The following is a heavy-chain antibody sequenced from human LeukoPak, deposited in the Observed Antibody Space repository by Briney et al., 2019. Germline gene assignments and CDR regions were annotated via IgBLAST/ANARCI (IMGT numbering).Heavy chain of an antibody. CDR2: INHDGSGK. Sequence: PGGSLRLSCAASGFTFSSYWMTWVRQAPGKGLEWVANINHDGSGKYYVDFVEGRFTISRDNAKNSLHLQMNSLRAEDTAVYFCARVSQQPDYWGQGTLVTVSS. CDR1: GFTFSSYW. V-gene: IGHV3-7*01. CDR3: ARVSQQPDY. D-gene: IGHD6-13*01. J-gene: IGHJ4*02.